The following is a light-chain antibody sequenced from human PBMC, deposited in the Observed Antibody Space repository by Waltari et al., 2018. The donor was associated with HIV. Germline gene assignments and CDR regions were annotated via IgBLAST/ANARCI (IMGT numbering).Light chain of an antibody. J-gene: IGLJ1*01. Sequence: QSALTQPASVSGSPGPSITISCTGTSSNVWSDDLVLWYQQHPGEAPKLIIYEVTKRPSGVSNRFSGSKSGNTASLTISGLQAEDEADYYCCSCPRSGIRYVFGTGTKVTVL. CDR2: EVT. CDR1: SSNVWSDDL. CDR3: CSCPRSGIRYV. V-gene: IGLV2-23*02.